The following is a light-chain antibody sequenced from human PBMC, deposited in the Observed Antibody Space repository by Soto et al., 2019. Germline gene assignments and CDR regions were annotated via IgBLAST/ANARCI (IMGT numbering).Light chain of an antibody. CDR3: QQYNRYWT. CDR2: KAS. CDR1: QSVGAW. V-gene: IGKV1-5*03. J-gene: IGKJ1*01. Sequence: DIQMTQSPSTLSASAGDRVTISCRASQSVGAWVAWFQQKPGQAPHVLIYKASTLQSGVPSRFNGTGSGTDFTLTISSLQPDDSATYYCQQYNRYWTFGQGTKVDIK.